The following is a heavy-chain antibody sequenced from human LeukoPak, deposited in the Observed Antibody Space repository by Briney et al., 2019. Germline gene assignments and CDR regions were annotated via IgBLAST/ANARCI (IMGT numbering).Heavy chain of an antibody. CDR1: GFTFSSYN. CDR3: ASGRGGPYYFDD. Sequence: GGSLRLSCAAPGFTFSSYNMKWVRQAPGKGLEWVSYITSSSTTIYYGDSVKGRFTISRDNAKNQLYLQMNSLRDEDTAVYYCASGRGGPYYFDDWGQGTLVTVSS. J-gene: IGHJ4*02. D-gene: IGHD1-26*01. CDR2: ITSSSTTI. V-gene: IGHV3-48*02.